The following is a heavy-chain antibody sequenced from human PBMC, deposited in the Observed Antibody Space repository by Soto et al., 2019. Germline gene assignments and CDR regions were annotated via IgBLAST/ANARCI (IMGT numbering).Heavy chain of an antibody. CDR2: INAGNGNT. Sequence: QVQLVQSGAEVKKPGASVKVSCKASGYTFTSYAMHWVRQAPGQRLEWMGWINAGNGNTKYSQKFQGRVTITRDTSASTAYMELSSLSSEDTAVYYCARDRLGVSDYLLWYWGQGTLVTVSS. CDR1: GYTFTSYA. J-gene: IGHJ4*02. D-gene: IGHD1-26*01. V-gene: IGHV1-3*01. CDR3: ARDRLGVSDYLLWY.